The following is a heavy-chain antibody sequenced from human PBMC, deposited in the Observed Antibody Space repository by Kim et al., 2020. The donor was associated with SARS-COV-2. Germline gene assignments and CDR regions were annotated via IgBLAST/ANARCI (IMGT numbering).Heavy chain of an antibody. V-gene: IGHV4-39*01. Sequence: SETLSLTCTVSGGSISSGSYYWGWIRQPPGKGLEWIGSLYYSGTTYHNPSLKSRVTMSVDTTKNQFSLKLSSVTAADTAVYYCAALPAGIVVVDIWGQGTMVTVSS. J-gene: IGHJ3*02. CDR3: AALPAGIVVVDI. CDR1: GGSISSGSYY. D-gene: IGHD2-15*01. CDR2: LYYSGTT.